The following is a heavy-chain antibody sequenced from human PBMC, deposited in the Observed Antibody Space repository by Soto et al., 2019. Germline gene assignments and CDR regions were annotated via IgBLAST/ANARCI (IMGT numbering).Heavy chain of an antibody. Sequence: QIRLVQSGAEVQKPGSSVMVSYKASGDTFGRFTINWVRQAPGQGLEWMGGIKPISDITNYAQRFQGRVTFTAEASTSTVYLAMSSLRSEATAMYYCARDPSTINKLIGVWFDPWGQGTLVTVSS. D-gene: IGHD4-4*01. CDR3: ARDPSTINKLIGVWFDP. CDR2: IKPISDIT. V-gene: IGHV1-69*01. J-gene: IGHJ5*02. CDR1: GDTFGRFT.